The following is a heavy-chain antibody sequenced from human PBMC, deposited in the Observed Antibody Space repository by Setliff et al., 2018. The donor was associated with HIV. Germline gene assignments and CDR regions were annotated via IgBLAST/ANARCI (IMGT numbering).Heavy chain of an antibody. Sequence: SETLSLTCSVSGDSIGTYYWNWIRQTPGKRLEWIGFFYYGGSTEYNPALKNRVAISVETSRNRVSLKMTSVTAADTAVYYCASARSLGCCLSWGRGALVTVSS. V-gene: IGHV4-59*01. CDR1: GDSIGTYY. CDR3: ASARSLGCCLS. J-gene: IGHJ5*02. CDR2: FYYGGST. D-gene: IGHD7-27*01.